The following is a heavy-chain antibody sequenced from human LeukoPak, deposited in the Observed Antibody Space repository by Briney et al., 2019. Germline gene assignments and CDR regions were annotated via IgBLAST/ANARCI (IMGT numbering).Heavy chain of an antibody. CDR3: ERGRGSYYDTTGGLDY. D-gene: IGHD3-22*01. CDR1: GFTVSSKY. CDR2: IYSGGST. V-gene: IGHV3-53*01. Sequence: GGSLRLSCAASGFTVSSKYMTWVRQAPGKGLEWVSVIYSGGSTFYADSVRGRFTISRDSSKNTVYLQMSSLRAEDTAVYYCERGRGSYYDTTGGLDYWGQGTLVTVSS. J-gene: IGHJ4*02.